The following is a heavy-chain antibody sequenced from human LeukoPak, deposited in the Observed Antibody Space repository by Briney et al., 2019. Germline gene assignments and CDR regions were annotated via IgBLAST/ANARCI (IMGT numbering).Heavy chain of an antibody. CDR1: GFTFSSYA. D-gene: IGHD3-10*01. Sequence: GGSLRLSCAASGFTFSSYAMHWVRQAPGKGLEWVAVIWYDGSNKYYADSVKGRFTISRDNSKNTLYLQMNSLRAEDTAVYYCARAYYGSGSYPYFDYWGQGTLVTVSS. CDR3: ARAYYGSGSYPYFDY. CDR2: IWYDGSNK. J-gene: IGHJ4*02. V-gene: IGHV3-33*08.